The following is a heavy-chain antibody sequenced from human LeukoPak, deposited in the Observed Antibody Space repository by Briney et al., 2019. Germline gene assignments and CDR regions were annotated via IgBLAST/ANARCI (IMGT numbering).Heavy chain of an antibody. CDR1: GFTFSSYW. Sequence: PGGSLRLSCAASGFTFSSYWMSWVRQAPGRGLEWVANIKDDGSEKYYVDSVKGRFTISRDDAKNSLYLQMNSLRAEDTAVYYCARARDSSWDYWGQGTLVTVSS. V-gene: IGHV3-7*03. D-gene: IGHD6-13*01. J-gene: IGHJ4*02. CDR3: ARARDSSWDY. CDR2: IKDDGSEK.